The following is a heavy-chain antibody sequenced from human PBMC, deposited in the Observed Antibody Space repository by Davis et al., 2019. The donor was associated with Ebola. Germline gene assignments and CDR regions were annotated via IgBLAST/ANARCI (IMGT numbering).Heavy chain of an antibody. V-gene: IGHV4-39*07. Sequence: SETLSLTCTVSGGSIISSSSYWGWIRKPPRKGLEWIGSIYYSGITYYNPSLKSRVSISVDTAKNQFSLKLTSVTATDTAVYYCARDTTSGYDVNFDYWGQGTLVTVSS. D-gene: IGHD5-12*01. CDR1: GGSIISSSSY. J-gene: IGHJ4*02. CDR2: IYYSGIT. CDR3: ARDTTSGYDVNFDY.